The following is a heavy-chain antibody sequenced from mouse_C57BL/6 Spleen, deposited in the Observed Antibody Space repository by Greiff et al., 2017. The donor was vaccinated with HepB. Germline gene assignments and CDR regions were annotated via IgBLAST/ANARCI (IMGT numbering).Heavy chain of an antibody. CDR1: GFTFSDYY. D-gene: IGHD2-4*01. Sequence: EVKVVESEGGLVQPGSSMKLSCTASGFTFSDYYMAWVRQVPEKGLEWVANINYDGSSTYYLDSLKSRFIISRDNAKNILYLQMSSLKSEDTATYYCARGDDYDGAWFAYWGQGTLVTVSA. CDR3: ARGDDYDGAWFAY. J-gene: IGHJ3*01. CDR2: INYDGSST. V-gene: IGHV5-16*01.